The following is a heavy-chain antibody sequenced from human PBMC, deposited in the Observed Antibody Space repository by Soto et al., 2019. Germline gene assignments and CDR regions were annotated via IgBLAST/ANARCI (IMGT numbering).Heavy chain of an antibody. CDR1: GLTFDNAW. J-gene: IGHJ4*02. Sequence: GGSLRLSCVTSGLTFDNAWMTWVRQAPGKGLEWVGRIKRKIEGGATEYAAPVKGRFTISRDDSKSTLFLEMNSLKTEDTAFFYCNPMILVPREAHGGRGTLVTVSS. V-gene: IGHV3-15*07. D-gene: IGHD2-8*02. CDR2: IKRKIEGGAT. CDR3: NPMILVPREAH.